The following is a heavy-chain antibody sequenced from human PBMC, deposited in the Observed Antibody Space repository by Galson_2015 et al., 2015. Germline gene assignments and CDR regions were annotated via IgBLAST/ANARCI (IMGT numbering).Heavy chain of an antibody. V-gene: IGHV1-69*01. CDR3: ARHSGYSSSWYGEAGWFDP. CDR1: GFTFSSYA. J-gene: IGHJ5*02. Sequence: SCAASGFTFSSYAISWVRQAPGQGLEWMGGIIPIFGTANYAQKFQGRVTITADESTSTAYMELSSLRSEDTAVYYCARHSGYSSSWYGEAGWFDPWGQGTLVTVSS. CDR2: IIPIFGTA. D-gene: IGHD6-13*01.